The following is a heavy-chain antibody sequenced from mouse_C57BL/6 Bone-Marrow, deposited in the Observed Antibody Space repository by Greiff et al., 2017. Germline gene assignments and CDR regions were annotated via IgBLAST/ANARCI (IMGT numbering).Heavy chain of an antibody. Sequence: QVQLQQPGPELVKPGASVKISCKASGYAFSSSWMNWVKQRPGKGLEWIGRIYPGDGDTNYNGKFKGKATLTADKSSSTAYMQLSSLTSEDSAVYFCARAHYYGSYYWGQGTTLTVSS. CDR2: IYPGDGDT. CDR1: GYAFSSSW. V-gene: IGHV1-82*01. D-gene: IGHD1-1*01. CDR3: ARAHYYGSYY. J-gene: IGHJ2*01.